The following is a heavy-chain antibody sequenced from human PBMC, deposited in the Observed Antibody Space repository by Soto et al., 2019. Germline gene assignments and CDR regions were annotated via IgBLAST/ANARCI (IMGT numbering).Heavy chain of an antibody. CDR1: GFTFSSYA. D-gene: IGHD3-22*01. V-gene: IGHV3-30-3*01. Sequence: QVQLVESGGDVVQPGRSLRLSCAASGFTFSSYAMHWVRQAPGKGLEWVAVISYDGSNKYYADSVKGRFTISRDNSKNTLYLQMNSLRAEDTAVYYCARGSMIVVVITHFQHWGQGTLVTVSS. CDR2: ISYDGSNK. CDR3: ARGSMIVVVITHFQH. J-gene: IGHJ1*01.